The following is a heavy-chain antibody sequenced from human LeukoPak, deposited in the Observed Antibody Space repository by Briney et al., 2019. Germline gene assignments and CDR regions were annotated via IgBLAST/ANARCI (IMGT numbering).Heavy chain of an antibody. CDR3: AREGLDIVATRGFDY. CDR1: GYTFTGYY. D-gene: IGHD5-12*01. Sequence: ASVNVSCKASGYTFTGYYMHWVRQAPGQGLEWMGWINPNSGGTNYAQQIQGRVTMTRDTSISTAYMELSRLRSDDTAVYYCAREGLDIVATRGFDYWGQGCLVGVSS. CDR2: INPNSGGT. J-gene: IGHJ4*02. V-gene: IGHV1-2*02.